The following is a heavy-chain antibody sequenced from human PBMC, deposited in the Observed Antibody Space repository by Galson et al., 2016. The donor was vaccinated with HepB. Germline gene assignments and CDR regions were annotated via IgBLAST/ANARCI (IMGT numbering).Heavy chain of an antibody. CDR3: ARDPGFRNGMDV. CDR1: GLPVSNDY. Sequence: SLRLSCAAYGLPVSNDYMSWVRQAPGKGLKWVSVPYGDGRTYYAESVKGRFTISRDTSKNTVLLQMNSLRGEDTAVYYCARDPGFRNGMDVWGQGTTVTVS. J-gene: IGHJ6*02. V-gene: IGHV3-53*01. CDR2: PYGDGRT.